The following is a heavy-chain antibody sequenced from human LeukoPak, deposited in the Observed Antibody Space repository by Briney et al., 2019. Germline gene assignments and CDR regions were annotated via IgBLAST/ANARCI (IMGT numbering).Heavy chain of an antibody. CDR1: GYTFTGYY. V-gene: IGHV1-2*02. D-gene: IGHD1-26*01. CDR3: ARVSVGATMLAYFDY. CDR2: INPNSGGT. J-gene: IGHJ4*02. Sequence: ASVKVSCKASGYTFTGYYMHWVRQAPGQGLEWMGWINPNSGGTNYAQKFQGRVTMTRDTSISTAYMELSSLRSEDTAVYYCARVSVGATMLAYFDYWGQGTLVTVS.